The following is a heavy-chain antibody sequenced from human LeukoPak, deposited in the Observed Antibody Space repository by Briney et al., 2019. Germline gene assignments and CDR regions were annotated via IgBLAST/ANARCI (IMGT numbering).Heavy chain of an antibody. D-gene: IGHD3-10*01. V-gene: IGHV3-13*01. CDR2: VGIVGDT. CDR3: AREGRARSADAFDI. Sequence: GGSLRLSCAASGFTFSSYEMHWVRQVAGKGLEWVSAVGIVGDTFYSGSVKGRFTISRENAENSLFLQMNSLRAGDTAVYYCAREGRARSADAFDIWGQGTMVTVSS. CDR1: GFTFSSYE. J-gene: IGHJ3*02.